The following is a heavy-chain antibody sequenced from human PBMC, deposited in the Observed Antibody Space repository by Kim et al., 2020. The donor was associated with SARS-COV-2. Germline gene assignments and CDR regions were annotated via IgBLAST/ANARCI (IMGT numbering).Heavy chain of an antibody. J-gene: IGHJ5*02. CDR3: ARRYGYSSSWFPFDP. V-gene: IGHV4-59*08. Sequence: PSLKIRVTISVDTSKNQFSLKLSSVTAADTAVYYCARRYGYSSSWFPFDPWGQGTLVTVSS. D-gene: IGHD6-13*01.